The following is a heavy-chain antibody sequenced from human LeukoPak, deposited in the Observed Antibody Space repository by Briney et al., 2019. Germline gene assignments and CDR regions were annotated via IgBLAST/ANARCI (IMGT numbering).Heavy chain of an antibody. CDR3: AKSMATVTRGYYYYGMDV. V-gene: IGHV3-23*01. J-gene: IGHJ6*04. Sequence: GVLRLSCAASGFTFSNYAMSWVRQAPGKGLEWVSVIIGNVVGTLYADSVKGPFNICRDNSKTTLSLQMTSLRAEDTAVYYCAKSMATVTRGYYYYGMDVWGKGTTVTVSS. D-gene: IGHD4-17*01. CDR2: IIGNVVGT. CDR1: GFTFSNYA.